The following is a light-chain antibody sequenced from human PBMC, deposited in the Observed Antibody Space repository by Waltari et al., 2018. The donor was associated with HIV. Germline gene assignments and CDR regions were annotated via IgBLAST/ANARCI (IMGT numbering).Light chain of an antibody. CDR2: EVI. Sequence: HSALTQPASVSASPGQSIPISCNGNSGALDISILNPWYQQRPGKVPKVIIYEVISRPSGVSNRLSGSKSGNTASLTISGLQAEDEADYYCTSYTSNATLLFGGGTKVTVL. CDR3: TSYTSNATLL. J-gene: IGLJ3*02. CDR1: SGALDISIL. V-gene: IGLV2-14*01.